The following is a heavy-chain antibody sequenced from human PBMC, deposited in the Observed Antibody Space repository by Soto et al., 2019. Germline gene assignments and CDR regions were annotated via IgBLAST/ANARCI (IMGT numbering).Heavy chain of an antibody. V-gene: IGHV4-30-4*01. D-gene: IGHD6-13*01. CDR2: IYYSGST. J-gene: IGHJ6*02. CDR1: GGSISSGDYY. Sequence: SETLSLTCTVSGGSISSGDYYWSWIRQPPGKGLEWIGYIYYSGSTYYNPSLKSRVTISVDTSKNQFSLKLSFVTAADTALYYCTTFSSWSFYYYYGMDVWGQGTTVTVSS. CDR3: TTFSSWSFYYYYGMDV.